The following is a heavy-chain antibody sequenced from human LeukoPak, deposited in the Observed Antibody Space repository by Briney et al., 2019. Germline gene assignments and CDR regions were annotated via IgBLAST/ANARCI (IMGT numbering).Heavy chain of an antibody. J-gene: IGHJ4*02. CDR2: INHSGST. CDR1: GGSFSGYY. Sequence: SETLSLTCAVYGGSFSGYYWSWIRQPPGKGLEWIGEINHSGSTNYNPSLKSRVTISVDTSKNQFSLKLSSVTAADTAVYYCARAGLVPMGWGSYRLHYFDYWGQGTLVTVSS. V-gene: IGHV4-34*01. D-gene: IGHD3-16*02. CDR3: ARAGLVPMGWGSYRLHYFDY.